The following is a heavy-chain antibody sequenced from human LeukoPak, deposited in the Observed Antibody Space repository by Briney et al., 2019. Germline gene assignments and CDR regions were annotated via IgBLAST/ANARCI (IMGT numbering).Heavy chain of an antibody. CDR1: GYTFTGYY. CDR3: ARGQESYPMGY. V-gene: IGHV1-2*02. CDR2: INPNSGGT. Sequence: ASVKVSCKASGYTFTGYYMHWVRQAPGQGLEWMGWINPNSGGTNYAQRFQGRVTMTRDTSISTAYMELSSLRFDDTAVYYCARGQESYPMGYRGQGTLVIVT. J-gene: IGHJ4*02. D-gene: IGHD3-16*02.